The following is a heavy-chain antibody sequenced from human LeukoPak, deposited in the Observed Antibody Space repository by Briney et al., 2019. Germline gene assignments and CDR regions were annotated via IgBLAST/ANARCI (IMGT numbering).Heavy chain of an antibody. V-gene: IGHV1-69*04. Sequence: GTSVKVSCKASGGTFSSYTISWVRQAPGQGLEWMGRIIPILGIANYAQKFQGRVTITADKSTSTAYMELSSLRAEDTAVYYWARDEVGANGVDYWGQGTLVTVAS. CDR1: GGTFSSYT. CDR3: ARDEVGANGVDY. CDR2: IIPILGIA. D-gene: IGHD1-26*01. J-gene: IGHJ4*02.